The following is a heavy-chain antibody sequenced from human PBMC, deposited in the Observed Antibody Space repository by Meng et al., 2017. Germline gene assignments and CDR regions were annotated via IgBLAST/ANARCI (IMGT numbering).Heavy chain of an antibody. J-gene: IGHJ3*02. CDR1: GGTFSSYA. CDR2: IIPIFGTA. CDR3: ARMRGRRLVEDAFDI. V-gene: IGHV1-69*05. D-gene: IGHD3-16*01. Sequence: SVKVSCKASGGTFSSYAISWVRQAPGQGLEWMGGIIPIFGTANYAQKFQGRVTITTDESTSTAYMELSSLRSEDTAVYYCARMRGRRLVEDAFDIWGQGTMVTVSS.